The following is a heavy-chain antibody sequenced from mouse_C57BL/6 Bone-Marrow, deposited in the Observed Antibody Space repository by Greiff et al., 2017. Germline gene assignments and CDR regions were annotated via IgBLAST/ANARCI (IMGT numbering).Heavy chain of an antibody. Sequence: EVKLEESGGGLVQPKGSLKLSCAASGFSFNTYAMNWVRQAPGKGLEWVARIRSKSNNYATYYADSVKDRFTISRDDSESMLYLQMNNLKTEDTAMYYCVRHHYSAWFAYWGQGTLVTVSA. V-gene: IGHV10-1*01. CDR1: GFSFNTYA. D-gene: IGHD2-12*01. CDR2: IRSKSNNYAT. J-gene: IGHJ3*01. CDR3: VRHHYSAWFAY.